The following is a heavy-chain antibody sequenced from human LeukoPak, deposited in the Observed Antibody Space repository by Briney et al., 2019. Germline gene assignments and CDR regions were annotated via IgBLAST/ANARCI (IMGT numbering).Heavy chain of an antibody. D-gene: IGHD2-15*01. V-gene: IGHV4-4*07. CDR3: ARVNVVVVAATSNWFDP. J-gene: IGHJ5*02. CDR2: IYTSGST. Sequence: SETLSLTCTVSGGSISSYYWSWIRQPAGKGLEWIGRIYTSGSTNYNPSLKSRVTISVDTSKNQFSLKLSSVTAADTAVYYCARVNVVVVAATSNWFDPWGQGTLVTVSS. CDR1: GGSISSYY.